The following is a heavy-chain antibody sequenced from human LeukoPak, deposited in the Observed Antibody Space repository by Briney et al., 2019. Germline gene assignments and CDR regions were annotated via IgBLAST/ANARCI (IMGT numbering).Heavy chain of an antibody. CDR3: ARAGPHVSSGWYLAESEGHFQH. CDR2: IYHSGST. CDR1: GYSISSGYY. Sequence: SETLSLTCTVSGYSISSGYYWGWIRQPPGKGLEWIGSIYHSGSTYYNPSLKSRVTISVDTSKNQFSLKLSSVTAADTAVYYCARAGPHVSSGWYLAESEGHFQHWGQGTLVTVSS. D-gene: IGHD6-19*01. J-gene: IGHJ1*01. V-gene: IGHV4-38-2*02.